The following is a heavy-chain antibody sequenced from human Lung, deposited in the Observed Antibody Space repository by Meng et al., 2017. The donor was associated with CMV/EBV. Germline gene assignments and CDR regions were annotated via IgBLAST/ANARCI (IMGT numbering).Heavy chain of an antibody. CDR3: ARESSDPILGSTGYFDL. D-gene: IGHD1-26*01. Sequence: QVQLVESGGGVVQPGRSLRLSCAASGFSFSSYGMHWVRQAPGKGLEWVAVIWYDGSNKYYADSVKGRFTISRDNSKNTLYLQMNSLRAEDTAVYFCARESSDPILGSTGYFDLWGRGTLVTVSS. J-gene: IGHJ2*01. V-gene: IGHV3-33*01. CDR1: GFSFSSYG. CDR2: IWYDGSNK.